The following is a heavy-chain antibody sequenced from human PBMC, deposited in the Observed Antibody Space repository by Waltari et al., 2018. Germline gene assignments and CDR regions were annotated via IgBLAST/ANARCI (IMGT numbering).Heavy chain of an antibody. CDR1: GYSISSGYY. J-gene: IGHJ5*02. V-gene: IGHV4-38-2*02. CDR3: ARDPGYSSGSNWFDP. Sequence: QVQLQESGPGLVKPSETLSLTCAVSGYSISSGYYWGWIRQPPGKGLEWIGCIYHIGSTYYNPSLKSRVTISVDTSKNQFSLKLSSVTAADTAVYYCARDPGYSSGSNWFDPWGQGTLVTVSS. D-gene: IGHD6-19*01. CDR2: IYHIGST.